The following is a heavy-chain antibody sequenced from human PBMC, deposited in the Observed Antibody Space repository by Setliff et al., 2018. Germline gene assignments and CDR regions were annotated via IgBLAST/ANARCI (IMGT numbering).Heavy chain of an antibody. Sequence: SETLSLTCTVSGDSISSRTYYWSWIRQPAGKGLEWIGHIYTSWSTISNPSLKSRVTISLDTSKNQFSLKLSSVTAAYTAVYYCARMSGFLYMDVRGKGTTVTVSS. CDR2: IYTSWST. D-gene: IGHD6-25*01. CDR1: GDSISSRTYY. J-gene: IGHJ6*03. CDR3: ARMSGFLYMDV. V-gene: IGHV4-61*09.